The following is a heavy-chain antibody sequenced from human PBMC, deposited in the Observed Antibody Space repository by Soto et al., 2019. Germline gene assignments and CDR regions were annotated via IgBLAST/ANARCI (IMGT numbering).Heavy chain of an antibody. CDR1: GYTFTGYY. J-gene: IGHJ4*02. Sequence: QAQLVQSGAEVKKPGASVKVSCEASGYTFTGYYMHWVRQAPGQGLEWMGWINPNSGDTKYAQKFRGRVTMTRAPPITTAYMELKMLTSDDTAVYYCARQLAYCGGDCLTEPVDYWGQGTLVTVSS. D-gene: IGHD2-21*02. CDR2: INPNSGDT. V-gene: IGHV1-2*02. CDR3: ARQLAYCGGDCLTEPVDY.